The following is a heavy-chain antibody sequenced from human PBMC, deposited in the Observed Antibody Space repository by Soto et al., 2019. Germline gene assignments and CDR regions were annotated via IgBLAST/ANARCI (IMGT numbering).Heavy chain of an antibody. Sequence: PSETLSLTCTVSGGSISSGGYYWSWIRQHPGKGLEWIGYIYYSGSTYYNPSLKSRVTISVDTSKNQFSLKLSSVTAADTAVYYCARDYQAAAGYYYYGMDVWGQGTTVTVSS. CDR1: GGSISSGGYY. D-gene: IGHD6-13*01. CDR3: ARDYQAAAGYYYYGMDV. CDR2: IYYSGST. J-gene: IGHJ6*02. V-gene: IGHV4-31*03.